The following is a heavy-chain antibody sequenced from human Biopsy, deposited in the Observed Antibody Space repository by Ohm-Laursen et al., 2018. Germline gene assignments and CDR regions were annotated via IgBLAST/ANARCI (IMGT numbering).Heavy chain of an antibody. CDR1: GGSMSGDY. Sequence: SDTLSLTCTVSGGSMSGDYWSWIRQSPRKGLEWIGHISDRGTTNSNPSLRGRITISVDTSKNQFTLKLSSVTAADTAIYYCAKGYTDYSDSSGFSYYFRYWGQGTLVTVSS. J-gene: IGHJ4*02. D-gene: IGHD3-22*01. CDR2: ISDRGTT. CDR3: AKGYTDYSDSSGFSYYFRY. V-gene: IGHV4-59*12.